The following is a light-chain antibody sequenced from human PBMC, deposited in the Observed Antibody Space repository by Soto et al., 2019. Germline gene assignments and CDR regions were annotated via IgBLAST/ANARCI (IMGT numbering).Light chain of an antibody. CDR3: QQRSLWPPT. Sequence: ILMTQSPATLSVSPWDRATLSCRASQSVSNNLAWYQHKPGQAPRLLIYDTSNRATGIPARFSGSGSGTDFTLTINSLEPEDFAIYYCQQRSLWPPTFGQGTRLEIK. J-gene: IGKJ5*01. CDR1: QSVSNN. V-gene: IGKV3-11*01. CDR2: DTS.